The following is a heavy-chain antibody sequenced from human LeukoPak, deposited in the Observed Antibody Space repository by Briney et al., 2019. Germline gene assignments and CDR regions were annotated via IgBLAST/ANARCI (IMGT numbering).Heavy chain of an antibody. CDR2: IIPIFGTA. CDR1: GGTFSSYA. J-gene: IGHJ4*02. CDR3: ARDWDCTNGVCYFDY. Sequence: GASVKVSCKASGGTFSSYAISWVRQAPGQGLEWMGGIIPIFGTANYAQKFQGRVTITADKSTSTAYMELSSLRSEDTAVYYCARDWDCTNGVCYFDYWGQGTLVTVSS. V-gene: IGHV1-69*06. D-gene: IGHD2-8*01.